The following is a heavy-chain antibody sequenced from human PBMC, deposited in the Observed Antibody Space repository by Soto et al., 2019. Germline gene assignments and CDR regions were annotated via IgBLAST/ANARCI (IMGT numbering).Heavy chain of an antibody. CDR1: GGAISSTNW. J-gene: IGHJ4*02. CDR2: IYHSGNT. D-gene: IGHD6-13*01. V-gene: IGHV4-4*02. Sequence: QVQLQESGPGLVKPSGTLSLTCAVSGGAISSTNWWSWVRQPPGKGLEWIGEIYHSGNTNYNPSLKSRVTISVGKSKNQFSLKLSSVTAADTGVYFCARIAAAGTRFDYWGQGTLVTVSS. CDR3: ARIAAAGTRFDY.